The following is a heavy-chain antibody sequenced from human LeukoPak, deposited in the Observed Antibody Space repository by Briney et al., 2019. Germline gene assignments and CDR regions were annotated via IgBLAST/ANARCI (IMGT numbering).Heavy chain of an antibody. CDR1: GFTFSSYH. CDR2: ISIFSSTI. J-gene: IGHJ4*02. Sequence: PGGSLRLSCAASGFTFSSYHMTWVRQAPGKGLEWVSYISIFSSTIHYADSVKGRFTISRDDAKNSVYLQMNSLRVDDTAVYYCARTHERALDYWGQGTLVAVSP. CDR3: ARTHERALDY. V-gene: IGHV3-48*01.